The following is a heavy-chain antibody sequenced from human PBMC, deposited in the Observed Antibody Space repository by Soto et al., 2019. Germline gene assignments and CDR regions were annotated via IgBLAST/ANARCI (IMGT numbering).Heavy chain of an antibody. CDR1: GGTFGRNA. V-gene: IGHV1-69*01. Sequence: QVVLVQSGAEVKNPESSVKVSCKASGGTFGRNAINWVRQAPGQGFEWMGGIIPMFDTANHAQKFRDRIMITADESTNTAYLELKDLRSEDTAIYYCARPQGSGWRFNALDFWGQGTMVTVSS. CDR3: ARPQGSGWRFNALDF. CDR2: IIPMFDTA. D-gene: IGHD6-19*01. J-gene: IGHJ3*01.